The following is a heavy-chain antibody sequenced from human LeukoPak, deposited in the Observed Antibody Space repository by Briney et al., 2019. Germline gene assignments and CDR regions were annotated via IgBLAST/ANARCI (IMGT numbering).Heavy chain of an antibody. J-gene: IGHJ1*01. D-gene: IGHD6-19*01. CDR2: TYYRSKWYN. V-gene: IGHV6-1*01. CDR1: RDSVSSSSAA. Sequence: SPTLSLTCAISRDSVSSSSAAWHWIRQSPWRGLEWLGRTYYRSKWYNDYAVSVKSRITINPDTSKNQFSLQLNSVTPEDTAVYYCARDGQPYSSGWFAYFQPWGQSTLVTVSS. CDR3: ARDGQPYSSGWFAYFQP.